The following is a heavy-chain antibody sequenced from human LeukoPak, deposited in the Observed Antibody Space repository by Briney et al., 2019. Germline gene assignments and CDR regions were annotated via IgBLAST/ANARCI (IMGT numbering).Heavy chain of an antibody. D-gene: IGHD2-2*01. Sequence: GGSLRLSCAASGFTFSSYAMSWVRQAPGKGLEWVSAISGSGGSTYYADSVKGRFTISRDNSKNTLYLQMNSLRGEDTAVYYCAREPGYCSSTSCYEFDYWGQGTLVTVSS. J-gene: IGHJ4*02. CDR1: GFTFSSYA. CDR2: ISGSGGST. CDR3: AREPGYCSSTSCYEFDY. V-gene: IGHV3-23*01.